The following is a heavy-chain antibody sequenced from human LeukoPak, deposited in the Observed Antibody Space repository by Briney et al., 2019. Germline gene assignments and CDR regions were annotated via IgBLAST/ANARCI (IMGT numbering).Heavy chain of an antibody. CDR2: ISGSGGST. J-gene: IGHJ4*02. CDR3: AKEVGEYCSGGSCYSDY. V-gene: IGHV3-23*01. D-gene: IGHD2-15*01. Sequence: GGSLRLSYAASGFTFSRYAMSWVRQAPGKGLEWVSAISGSGGSTYYADSVKGRFTISRDNSKNTLYLQMNSLRAEDTAVYYCAKEVGEYCSGGSCYSDYWGQGTLVTVSS. CDR1: GFTFSRYA.